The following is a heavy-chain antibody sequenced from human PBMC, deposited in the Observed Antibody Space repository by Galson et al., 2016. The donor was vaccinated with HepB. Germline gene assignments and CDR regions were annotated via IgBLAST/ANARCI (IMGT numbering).Heavy chain of an antibody. CDR2: FFYGRST. CDR3: ARLGHAAAADY. CDR1: GSSIESSNYY. Sequence: LSLTCTVSGSSIESSNYYWGWIRQPPGKGLEWIGNFFYGRSTYYNLSLKSRVTISVDTSKNQFSLKVTSVTAADTAVYYCARLGHAAAADYWGQGTLVTVSS. V-gene: IGHV4-39*01. D-gene: IGHD6-13*01. J-gene: IGHJ4*02.